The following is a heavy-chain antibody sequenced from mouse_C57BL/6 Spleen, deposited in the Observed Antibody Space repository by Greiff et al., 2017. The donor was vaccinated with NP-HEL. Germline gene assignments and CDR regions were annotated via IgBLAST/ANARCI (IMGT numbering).Heavy chain of an antibody. Sequence: VQLQQSGAELVMPGASVKLSCKASGYTFTSYRMHWVKQRPGQGLEWIGEIDPSDSYTNYNQKFKGKSTLTVDKSSSTAYMQLSSLTSEDSAVYYCAGFLDSSGYFDYWGQGTTLTVSS. CDR3: AGFLDSSGYFDY. J-gene: IGHJ2*01. V-gene: IGHV1-69*01. CDR1: GYTFTSYR. D-gene: IGHD3-2*02. CDR2: IDPSDSYT.